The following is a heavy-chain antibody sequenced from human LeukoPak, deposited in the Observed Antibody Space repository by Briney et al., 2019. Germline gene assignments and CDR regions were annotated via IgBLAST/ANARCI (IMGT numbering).Heavy chain of an antibody. CDR1: GGTFSSYA. CDR2: IIPILGIA. V-gene: IGHV1-69*04. J-gene: IGHJ4*02. Sequence: GASVKVSCKASGGTFSSYAISWVRQAPGQGLEWMGRIIPILGIANYAQKFQGRVTITADKSTSTAYMELSSLRSEDTAVYYSARARVGVVVVVAATQAFDYWGQGTLVTVSS. CDR3: ARARVGVVVVVAATQAFDY. D-gene: IGHD2-15*01.